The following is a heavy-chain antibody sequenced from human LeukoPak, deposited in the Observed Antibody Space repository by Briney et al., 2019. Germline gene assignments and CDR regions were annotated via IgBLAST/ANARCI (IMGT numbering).Heavy chain of an antibody. V-gene: IGHV4-61*02. CDR1: GGPISSGSYY. J-gene: IGHJ5*02. Sequence: SETLSLTCTVSGGPISSGSYYWSWIRQPAGKGLEWIGRIYTSGSTNYNPSLKSRVTISVDTSKNQFSLKLSSVTAADTAVYYCARTRPDYYYDSSGYINWFDPWGQGTLVTVSS. CDR3: ARTRPDYYYDSSGYINWFDP. CDR2: IYTSGST. D-gene: IGHD3-22*01.